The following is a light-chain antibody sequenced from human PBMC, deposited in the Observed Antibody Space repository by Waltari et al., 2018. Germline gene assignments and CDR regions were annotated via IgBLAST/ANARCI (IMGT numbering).Light chain of an antibody. CDR3: HQYNTLPLT. V-gene: IGKV1-5*03. Sequence: DVLRTHSPSTLSASLGDRVPTTCRASESVKNNLAWYQHQPGKAPKVLVHKASRLESGVPSRFSGSGYGTEFTLTISSLEPDDFATYYCHQYNTLPLTFGGGTKVEIK. J-gene: IGKJ4*01. CDR1: ESVKNN. CDR2: KAS.